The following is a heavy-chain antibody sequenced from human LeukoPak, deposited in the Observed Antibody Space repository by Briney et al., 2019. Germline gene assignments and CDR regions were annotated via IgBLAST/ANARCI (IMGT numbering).Heavy chain of an antibody. CDR3: TRDTEGTLDY. CDR1: GFTFTNSW. CDR2: IKQDASTK. Sequence: GGSLRLSCSAPGFTFTNSWMAWVRQAPGKGLEWVANIKQDASTKHYADSLKGRFTISRDNPKNSLYLQMNNLRADDTAIYYCTRDTEGTLDYWGQGILVTVAS. J-gene: IGHJ4*02. D-gene: IGHD2-8*02. V-gene: IGHV3-7*01.